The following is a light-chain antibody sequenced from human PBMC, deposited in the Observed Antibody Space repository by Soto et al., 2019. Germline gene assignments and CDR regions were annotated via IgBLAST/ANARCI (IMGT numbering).Light chain of an antibody. J-gene: IGKJ2*01. CDR2: AAS. CDR3: QQCYSTPPA. CDR1: QSISSY. Sequence: DIQMTQSPSSLSASVGDRVTITCRASQSISSYLNWYQQKPGKAPKLLIYAASSLQSGVPSRFSRSGSGNDLPLTISSLQPEDFATYSCQQCYSTPPAFRQGTKLEIK. V-gene: IGKV1-39*01.